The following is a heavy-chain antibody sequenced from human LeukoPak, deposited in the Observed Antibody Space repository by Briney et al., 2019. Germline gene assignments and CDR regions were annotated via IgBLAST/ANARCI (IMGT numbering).Heavy chain of an antibody. CDR2: IRYDGSNK. Sequence: GGSLRLSCAASGFTFSSYGMHCVRQAPGKGLEWVAFIRYDGSNKYYADSVKGRFTISRDNSKNTLYLQMNSLRAEDTAVYYCAKDLVITMVRGVTGEFDYWGQGTLVTVSS. V-gene: IGHV3-30*02. CDR1: GFTFSSYG. D-gene: IGHD3-10*01. J-gene: IGHJ4*02. CDR3: AKDLVITMVRGVTGEFDY.